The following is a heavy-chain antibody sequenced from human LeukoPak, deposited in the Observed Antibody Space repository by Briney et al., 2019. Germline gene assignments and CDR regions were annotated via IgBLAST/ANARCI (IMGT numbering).Heavy chain of an antibody. V-gene: IGHV4-59*12. J-gene: IGHJ6*03. CDR3: AREESQYYYDSSGYYAASYYYYYYMDV. CDR1: GGSISSYY. Sequence: SETLSLTCTVSGGSISSYYWSWIRQPPGKGLEWIGYIYYSGSTNYNPSLKSRVTMSVDTSKNQFSLKLSSVTAADTAVYYCAREESQYYYDSSGYYAASYYYYYYMDVWGKGTTVTISS. D-gene: IGHD3-22*01. CDR2: IYYSGST.